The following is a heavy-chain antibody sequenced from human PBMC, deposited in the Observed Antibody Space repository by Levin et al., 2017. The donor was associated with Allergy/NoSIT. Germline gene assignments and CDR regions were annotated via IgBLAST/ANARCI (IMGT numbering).Heavy chain of an antibody. V-gene: IGHV1-24*01. CDR2: FDPEDGET. Sequence: GGSLRLSCKVSGYTLTELSMHWVRQAPGKGLEWMGGFDPEDGETIYAQKFQGRVTMTEDTSTDTAYMELSSLRSEDTAVYYCATLRVPSNWFDPWGQGTLVTVSS. CDR3: ATLRVPSNWFDP. D-gene: IGHD3-3*01. CDR1: GYTLTELS. J-gene: IGHJ5*02.